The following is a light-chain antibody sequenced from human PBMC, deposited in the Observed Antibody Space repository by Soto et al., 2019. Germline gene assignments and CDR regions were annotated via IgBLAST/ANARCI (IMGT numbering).Light chain of an antibody. CDR3: QQYDNLLIT. CDR1: QSISSY. Sequence: DIQMTPSPSPLSASLGDRVTITCRASQSISSYLNWYQQKPGKAPKLLIYDASNLETGVPSRFSGSGSGTDFTFTISSLQPEDIATYYCQQYDNLLITFGQGTRLEIK. V-gene: IGKV1-33*01. J-gene: IGKJ5*01. CDR2: DAS.